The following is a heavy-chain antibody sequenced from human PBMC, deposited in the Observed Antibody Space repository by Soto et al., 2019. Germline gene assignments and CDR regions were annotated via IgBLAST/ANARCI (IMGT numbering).Heavy chain of an antibody. Sequence: GGSLRLSCVVSGFTFSRYEMNWVRQAPGKGLEWISYINGNGTTTYYGASVKGRFTISRDNAKNTLYLQMSRLGAEDTAAYYCAKGSTYSFYFDHWGQGTLVTVSS. CDR3: AKGSTYSFYFDH. J-gene: IGHJ4*01. V-gene: IGHV3-48*03. CDR1: GFTFSRYE. D-gene: IGHD5-18*01. CDR2: INGNGTTT.